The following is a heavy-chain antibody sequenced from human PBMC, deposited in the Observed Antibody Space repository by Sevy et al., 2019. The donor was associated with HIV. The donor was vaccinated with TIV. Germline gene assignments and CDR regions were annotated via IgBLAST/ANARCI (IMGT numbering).Heavy chain of an antibody. CDR2: IFPGNSDA. V-gene: IGHV5-51*01. Sequence: ESLKISCETSGYWFTSHWIGWVRRMPGKGLEWVGIIFPGNSDARYAPSFQGQVTISVDKSISAAYLQWSSLKASDTAIYYCVRGGHLPLDAFDIWGQGTMVTVSS. CDR1: GYWFTSHW. CDR3: VRGGHLPLDAFDI. J-gene: IGHJ3*02. D-gene: IGHD2-15*01.